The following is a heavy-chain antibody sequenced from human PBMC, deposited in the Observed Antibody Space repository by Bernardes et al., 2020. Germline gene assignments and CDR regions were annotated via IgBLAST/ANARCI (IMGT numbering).Heavy chain of an antibody. Sequence: SETLSLTCTVSGGSISSYYWSWIRQPPGKGLEWIGYIYYSGSTNYNPSLKSRVTISVDTSKNQFSLKLSSVTAADTAVYYCARAYSSSWYWVDYWGQGTLVTVSS. J-gene: IGHJ4*02. CDR3: ARAYSSSWYWVDY. V-gene: IGHV4-59*01. D-gene: IGHD6-13*01. CDR1: GGSISSYY. CDR2: IYYSGST.